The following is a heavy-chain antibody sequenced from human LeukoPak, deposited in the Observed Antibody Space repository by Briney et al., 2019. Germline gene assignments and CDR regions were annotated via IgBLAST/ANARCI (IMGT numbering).Heavy chain of an antibody. CDR3: ARGGYCSSTSCPPVGWFDP. V-gene: IGHV3-21*01. Sequence: GGSLRLSCAASGFTFSSYSMNWVRQAPGKGLEWGSSISSSSSYIYYADSLKGRFTISRDNAKNSLYLQMNSLRAEDTAVYYCARGGYCSSTSCPPVGWFDPWGQGTLVTVSS. D-gene: IGHD2-2*01. CDR2: ISSSSSYI. CDR1: GFTFSSYS. J-gene: IGHJ5*02.